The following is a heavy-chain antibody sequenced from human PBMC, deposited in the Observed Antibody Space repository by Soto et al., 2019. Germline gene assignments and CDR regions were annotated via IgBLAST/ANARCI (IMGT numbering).Heavy chain of an antibody. CDR2: IYHSGST. CDR3: ARVPAP. V-gene: IGHV4-30-2*01. J-gene: IGHJ4*02. Sequence: QLQLQESGSGLVKPSQTLSLTCAVSGGSISSGGYSWSWIRQPPGKGLEWIGYIYHSGSTCYTPSPXSXLTIPVDRSKNQFSLKLSSVTAADTAVYYCARVPAPWGQGTLVTVSS. CDR1: GGSISSGGYS.